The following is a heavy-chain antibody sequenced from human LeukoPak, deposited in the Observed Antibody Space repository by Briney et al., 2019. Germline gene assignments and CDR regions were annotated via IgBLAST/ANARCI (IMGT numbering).Heavy chain of an antibody. CDR1: GFTFSSYV. CDR3: AKGSYGDSQLDY. J-gene: IGHJ4*02. V-gene: IGHV3-23*01. Sequence: GGSLRLSCAASGFTFSSYVMSWVRQAPGKGLEWVSAISGGGGSTYYADSVKGRITISRDNTKNTLYLQMNSLRAEDTALYYCAKGSYGDSQLDYWGQGTLVTVSS. CDR2: ISGGGGST. D-gene: IGHD4-17*01.